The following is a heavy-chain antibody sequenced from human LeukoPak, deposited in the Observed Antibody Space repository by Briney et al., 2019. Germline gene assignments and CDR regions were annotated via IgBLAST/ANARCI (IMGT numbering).Heavy chain of an antibody. CDR3: TRVVVGATGLFDS. D-gene: IGHD2-15*01. CDR1: GCALSGYW. V-gene: IGHV3-74*01. J-gene: IGHJ4*02. Sequence: GGSLRLSCTASGCALSGYWMHCFRQAPGKGLVWVSRSSADGSSAVYADSVKGRFTISRDNARNTLYLQMNSLRPEDTATYFCTRVVVGATGLFDSWGQGTLVTVSS. CDR2: SSADGSSA.